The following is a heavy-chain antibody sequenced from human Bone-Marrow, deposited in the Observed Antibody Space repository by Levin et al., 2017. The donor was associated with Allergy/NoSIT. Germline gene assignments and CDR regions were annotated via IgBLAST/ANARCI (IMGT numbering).Heavy chain of an antibody. V-gene: IGHV1-69*13. J-gene: IGHJ6*02. Sequence: SVKVSCKASGGTFSSYAISWVRQAPGQGLEWMGGIIPIFGTANYAQKFQGRVTITADESTSTAYMELSSLRSEDTAVYYCARVGYDFWSGRSNYYYYGMDVWGQGTTVTVSS. CDR2: IIPIFGTA. CDR1: GGTFSSYA. D-gene: IGHD3-3*01. CDR3: ARVGYDFWSGRSNYYYYGMDV.